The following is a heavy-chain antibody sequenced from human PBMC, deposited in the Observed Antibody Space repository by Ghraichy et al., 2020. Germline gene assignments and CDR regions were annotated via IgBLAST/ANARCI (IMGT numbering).Heavy chain of an antibody. Sequence: GESLNISCAASGFAFSTYGMHWVRQAPGKGLEWVTFIHYDGSNKYYADSVKGRFTISRDNSKNTLYLQMNSLRAEDTAVYYCAKIEMATITWGQGTLVTVSS. CDR1: GFAFSTYG. CDR3: AKIEMATIT. CDR2: IHYDGSNK. V-gene: IGHV3-30*02. D-gene: IGHD5-24*01. J-gene: IGHJ5*02.